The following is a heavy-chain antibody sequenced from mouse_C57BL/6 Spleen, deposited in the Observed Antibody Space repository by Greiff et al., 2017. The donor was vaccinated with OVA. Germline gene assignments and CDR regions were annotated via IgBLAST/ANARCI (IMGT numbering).Heavy chain of an antibody. Sequence: QVQLQQPGAELVRPGSSVKLSCKASGYTFTSYWMHWVKQRPIQGLEWIGNIDPSDSETHYNQKFKDKATLTVDKSSSTAYMQLSSLTSEDSAVDYCARYRYGSLSDYYAMDYWGQGTSVTVSS. J-gene: IGHJ4*01. V-gene: IGHV1-52*01. CDR2: IDPSDSET. CDR1: GYTFTSYW. D-gene: IGHD1-1*01. CDR3: ARYRYGSLSDYYAMDY.